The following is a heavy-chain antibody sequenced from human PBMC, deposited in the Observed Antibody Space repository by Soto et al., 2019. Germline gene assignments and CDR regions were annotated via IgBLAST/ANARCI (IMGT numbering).Heavy chain of an antibody. CDR1: GFTFDDYA. Sequence: GGSLRLSCAASGFTFDDYAMHWVRQAPGKGLEWVSGISWNSGSIGYADSVKGRFTISRDNAKNSLYLQMNRLRAEDTALYYCAKDMECSSTSCYDEPGGRKPDYYYYMDVWGKGTTVTVSS. D-gene: IGHD2-2*01. CDR3: AKDMECSSTSCYDEPGGRKPDYYYYMDV. J-gene: IGHJ6*03. CDR2: ISWNSGSI. V-gene: IGHV3-9*01.